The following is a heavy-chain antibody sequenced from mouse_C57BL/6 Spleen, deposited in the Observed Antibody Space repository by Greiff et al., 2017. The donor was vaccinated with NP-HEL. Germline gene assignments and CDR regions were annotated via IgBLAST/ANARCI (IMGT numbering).Heavy chain of an antibody. D-gene: IGHD4-1*01. CDR2: INPNNGGT. Sequence: EVQLQQSGPELVKPGASVKMSCKASGYTFTDYNMHWVKQSHGKSLEWIGYINPNNGGTSSNQKFKGKATLTVNKSSSTAYMELRSLTSEDSAVYYCARERGTGTRFAYWGQGTLVTGSA. CDR1: GYTFTDYN. V-gene: IGHV1-22*01. J-gene: IGHJ3*01. CDR3: ARERGTGTRFAY.